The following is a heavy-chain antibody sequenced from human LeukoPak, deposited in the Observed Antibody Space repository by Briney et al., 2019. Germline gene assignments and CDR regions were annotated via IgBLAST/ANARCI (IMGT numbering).Heavy chain of an antibody. CDR1: GGSISSSSYY. CDR3: ARREGLRYYFDY. CDR2: IYYSGST. D-gene: IGHD1-26*01. Sequence: PSETLSLTCTVSGGSISSSSYYWGWIRQPPGKGLEWIGSIYYSGSTYYNPSLKSRVTISVDTSKNQFSLKLSSVTAADTAVYYCARREGLRYYFDYWGQGTLVTVSS. J-gene: IGHJ4*02. V-gene: IGHV4-39*01.